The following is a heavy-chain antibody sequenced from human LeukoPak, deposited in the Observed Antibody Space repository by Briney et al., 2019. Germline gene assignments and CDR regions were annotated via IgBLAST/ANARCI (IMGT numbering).Heavy chain of an antibody. CDR2: INHSGST. V-gene: IGHV4-34*01. Sequence: KASETLSLTCAVYGGSFSGYYWSWIRQPPGKGLEWIGEINHSGSTNYNPSLKSRVTISVDTSKNQFSLKLSSVTAADTAVYYCARTASIAARSRWFDPWGQGTLVTVSS. CDR3: ARTASIAARSRWFDP. D-gene: IGHD6-6*01. J-gene: IGHJ5*02. CDR1: GGSFSGYY.